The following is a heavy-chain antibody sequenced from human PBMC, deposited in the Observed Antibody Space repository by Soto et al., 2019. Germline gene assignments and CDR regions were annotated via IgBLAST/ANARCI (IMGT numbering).Heavy chain of an antibody. CDR1: VFTFSSYG. D-gene: IGHD3-10*01. Sequence: GGSLRLSCAASVFTFSSYGRHWVRQAPGKGLEWVAVIWYDGSNKYYADSVKGRFTISRDNSKNTLYLQMNSLRAEDTAVYYCAKGSAGGSGSYYKYWGQGTLVTVSS. CDR2: IWYDGSNK. V-gene: IGHV3-30*02. CDR3: AKGSAGGSGSYYKY. J-gene: IGHJ4*02.